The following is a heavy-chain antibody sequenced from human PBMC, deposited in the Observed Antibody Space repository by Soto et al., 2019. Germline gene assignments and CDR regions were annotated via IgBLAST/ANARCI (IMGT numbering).Heavy chain of an antibody. V-gene: IGHV4-31*03. D-gene: IGHD3-10*01. CDR3: ARGQVGSMDV. J-gene: IGHJ6*02. CDR2: IYYSGST. Sequence: SETLSLTCTVSGGSISSGGYYWSWIRQHPGKGLEWIGYIYYSGSTYYNPSLKSRVTISVDTSKNQFSLKLSSVTAADTAVYYCARGQVGSMDVWGQGTTVTVYS. CDR1: GGSISSGGYY.